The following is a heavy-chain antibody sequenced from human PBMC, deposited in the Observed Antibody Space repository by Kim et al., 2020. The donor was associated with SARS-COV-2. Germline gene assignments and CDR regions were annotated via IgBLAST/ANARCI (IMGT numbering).Heavy chain of an antibody. J-gene: IGHJ4*02. V-gene: IGHV3-23*01. Sequence: GGSLRLSCAASGFVFSSYTMSWVRRAPGKGLQWIAAINYSGGASYYTDSVRGRFTVSRDNSKNTFYLQMNSLGVDDTAVYYCARDQNQYCYDMTGYPFDFWGQGTLVSVSS. D-gene: IGHD3-22*01. CDR2: INYSGGAS. CDR3: ARDQNQYCYDMTGYPFDF. CDR1: GFVFSSYT.